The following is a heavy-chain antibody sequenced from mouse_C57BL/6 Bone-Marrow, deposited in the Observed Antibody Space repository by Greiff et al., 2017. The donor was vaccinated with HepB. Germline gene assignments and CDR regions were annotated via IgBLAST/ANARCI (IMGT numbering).Heavy chain of an antibody. CDR1: GYSITSGYY. CDR3: AREGYYGSSDY. D-gene: IGHD1-1*01. V-gene: IGHV3-6*01. CDR2: ISYDGSN. J-gene: IGHJ2*01. Sequence: DVKLQESGPGLVKPSQSLSLTCSVTGYSITSGYYWNWIRQFPGNKLEWMGYISYDGSNNYNPSLKNRISITRDTSKNQFFLKLNSVTTEDTATYYCAREGYYGSSDYWGQGTTLTVSS.